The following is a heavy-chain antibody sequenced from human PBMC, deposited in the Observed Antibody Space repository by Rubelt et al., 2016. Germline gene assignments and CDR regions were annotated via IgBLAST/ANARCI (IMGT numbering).Heavy chain of an antibody. V-gene: IGHV3-7*01. J-gene: IGHJ4*02. CDR2: IKQDGNEK. CDR3: AREGVTAPAFDY. CDR1: GFTFSTYW. Sequence: EVQLVESGGGLVKPGGSLRLSCAASGFTFSTYWMSWVRQAPGKGLEWVANIKQDGNEKYYVDSVKGRFTISRDNAKNALYLQMNMLRAVDTAMYYCAREGVTAPAFDYWGQGTLATVSS. D-gene: IGHD2-21*02.